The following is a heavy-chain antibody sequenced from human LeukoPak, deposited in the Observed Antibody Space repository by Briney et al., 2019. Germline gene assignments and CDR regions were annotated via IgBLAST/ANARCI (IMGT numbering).Heavy chain of an antibody. Sequence: ASVKVSCKASGYTFTGYYMHWVRQAPGQGLEWMGWINPNSGGTNYAQKFQGRVTMTRDTSISTAYMELSRLRSDDTAVYYCARQMPGSSWLRGAFDIWGQGTMVTVSS. CDR2: INPNSGGT. V-gene: IGHV1-2*02. J-gene: IGHJ3*02. CDR1: GYTFTGYY. CDR3: ARQMPGSSWLRGAFDI. D-gene: IGHD6-13*01.